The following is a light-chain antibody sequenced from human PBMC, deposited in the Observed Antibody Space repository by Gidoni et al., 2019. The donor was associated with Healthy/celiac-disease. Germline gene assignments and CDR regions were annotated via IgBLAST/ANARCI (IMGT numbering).Light chain of an antibody. CDR3: QQRSNWPLLFT. Sequence: ELVLTQSPAPLSLSPGERATLSCRASQSVSSDLAWYQQKPGQAPRLLIYDASNRATGIPARFSGSGSGTDFTLTISSLEPEDFAVYYCQQRSNWPLLFTFXPXTKVDIK. CDR1: QSVSSD. V-gene: IGKV3-11*01. J-gene: IGKJ3*01. CDR2: DAS.